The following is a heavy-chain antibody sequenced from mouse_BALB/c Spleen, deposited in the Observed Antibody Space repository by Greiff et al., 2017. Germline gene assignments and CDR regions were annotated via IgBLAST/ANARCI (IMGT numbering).Heavy chain of an antibody. CDR3: ARDRRITDYFDY. Sequence: EVKLVESGGGLVQPGGCLKLSCAASGFTFSSYGMSWVRQTPDKRLELVATINSNGGSTYYPDSVKGRFTISRDNAKNTLYLQMSSLKSEDTAMYYCARDRRITDYFDYWGQGTTLTVSS. CDR1: GFTFSSYG. CDR2: INSNGGST. V-gene: IGHV5-6-3*01. J-gene: IGHJ2*01. D-gene: IGHD2-4*01.